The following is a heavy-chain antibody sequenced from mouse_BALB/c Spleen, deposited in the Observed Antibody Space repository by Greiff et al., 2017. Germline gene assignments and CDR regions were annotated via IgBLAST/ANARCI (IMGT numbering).Heavy chain of an antibody. CDR3: ARSGGAYYFDY. Sequence: EVQGVESGPGLVKPSQSLSLTCTVTGYSITSDYAWTWIRQFPGNKLEWMGYISYSGSTSYNPSLKSRISITRDTSKNQFFLQLNSVTTEDTATYYCARSGGAYYFDYWGQGTTLTVSS. D-gene: IGHD1-1*02. V-gene: IGHV3-2*02. CDR1: GYSITSDYA. CDR2: ISYSGST. J-gene: IGHJ2*01.